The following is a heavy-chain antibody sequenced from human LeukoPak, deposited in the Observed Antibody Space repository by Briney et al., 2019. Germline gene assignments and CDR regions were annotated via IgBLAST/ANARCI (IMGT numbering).Heavy chain of an antibody. CDR3: AIIPAAMPRYYYYGMDV. CDR1: GGTFNSYA. D-gene: IGHD2-2*01. CDR2: IIPIFGTA. Sequence: GASVKVSCKASGGTFNSYAISWVRQAPGQGLEWMGGIIPIFGTANYAQKFQGRVTITADESTSTAYMELSSLRSEDTAVYYCAIIPAAMPRYYYYGMDVWGKGTTVTVSS. J-gene: IGHJ6*04. V-gene: IGHV1-69*13.